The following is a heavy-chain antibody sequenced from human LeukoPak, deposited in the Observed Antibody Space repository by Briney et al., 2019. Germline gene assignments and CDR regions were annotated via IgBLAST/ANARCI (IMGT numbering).Heavy chain of an antibody. Sequence: GGSLRLSCVASGFDIRHYYMSWVRQAPGEGLEWVADIRNDGSNIYNVDSVRGRFTISRDNAKNSLFLQMNSLKDEDTAVYYCARDGSGRDFSLDYWGQGTLVTVSS. CDR3: ARDGSGRDFSLDY. CDR1: GFDIRHYY. J-gene: IGHJ4*02. D-gene: IGHD3-10*01. V-gene: IGHV3-7*04. CDR2: IRNDGSNI.